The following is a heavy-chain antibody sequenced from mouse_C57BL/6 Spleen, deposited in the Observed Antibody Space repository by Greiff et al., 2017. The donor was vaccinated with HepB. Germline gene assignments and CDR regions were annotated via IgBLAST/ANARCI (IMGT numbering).Heavy chain of an antibody. V-gene: IGHV1-76*01. D-gene: IGHD3-1*01. CDR2: IYPGSGNT. CDR3: ARGATPVFDY. Sequence: VQLQQSGAELVRPGASVKLSCKASGYTFTDYYINWVKQRPGQGLEWIARIYPGSGNTYYNEKFKGKATLTAEKSSSTAYMQLSSLTSEDSAVYFCARGATPVFDYWGQGTTLTVSS. CDR1: GYTFTDYY. J-gene: IGHJ2*01.